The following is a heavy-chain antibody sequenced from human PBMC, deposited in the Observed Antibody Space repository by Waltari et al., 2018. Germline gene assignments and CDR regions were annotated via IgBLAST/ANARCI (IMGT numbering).Heavy chain of an antibody. D-gene: IGHD2-21*02. V-gene: IGHV3-74*01. CDR2: ISDDGGST. CDR3: VRRHDSGGFYGL. CDR1: GLSFGSYW. J-gene: IGHJ4*02. Sequence: EVQLVESGGGLVQPGGSLCLSCAASGLSFGSYWMHGVRQAPGRGLGWVSRISDDGGSTNYADSVKGRFTISRDNTKNTLYLQMNSLNDEDTALYYCVRRHDSGGFYGLWGQGTLVTVSS.